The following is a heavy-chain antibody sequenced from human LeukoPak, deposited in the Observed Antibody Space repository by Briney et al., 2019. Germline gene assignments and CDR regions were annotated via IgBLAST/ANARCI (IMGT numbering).Heavy chain of an antibody. D-gene: IGHD3-22*01. CDR2: ISASGRNT. CDR3: AKGLALLPWDAFDI. V-gene: IGHV3-23*01. CDR1: GFRCSDFY. Sequence: GGSLRLSCAAAGFRCSDFYMNWVRQAPGEGLEWVSPISASGRNTYYADSVRGRFTISRDNSKNTLYLQMDSLRADDTALYYCAKGLALLPWDAFDIWGQGTMVTVSS. J-gene: IGHJ3*02.